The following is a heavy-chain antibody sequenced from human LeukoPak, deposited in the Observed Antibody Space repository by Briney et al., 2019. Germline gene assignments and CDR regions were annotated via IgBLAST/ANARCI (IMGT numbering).Heavy chain of an antibody. D-gene: IGHD4-17*01. J-gene: IGHJ4*02. CDR2: INPNSGGT. CDR3: ARDGDGLYYFDY. CDR1: GYTFTGYY. V-gene: IGHV1-2*02. Sequence: ASVEVSCKASGYTFTGYYMHWVRQAPGQGLEWMGWINPNSGGTNYAQKFQGRVTMTRDTSISTAYMELSRLRSDDTAVYYCARDGDGLYYFDYWGQGTLVTVSS.